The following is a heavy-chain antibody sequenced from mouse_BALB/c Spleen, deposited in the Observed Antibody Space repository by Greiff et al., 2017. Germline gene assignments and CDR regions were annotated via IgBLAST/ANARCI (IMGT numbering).Heavy chain of an antibody. Sequence: VKLQESGPSLVQPSQSLSITCTVSGFSLTSYGVHWVRQSPGKGLEWLGVIWRGGSTDYNAAFMSRLSITKDNSKSQVFFKMNSLQADDTAIYYCASLITTVVDAMDYWGQGTSVTVSS. CDR3: ASLITTVVDAMDY. CDR2: IWRGGST. CDR1: GFSLTSYG. J-gene: IGHJ4*01. D-gene: IGHD1-1*01. V-gene: IGHV2-5-1*01.